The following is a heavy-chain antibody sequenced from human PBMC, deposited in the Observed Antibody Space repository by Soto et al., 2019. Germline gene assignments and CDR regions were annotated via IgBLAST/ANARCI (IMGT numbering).Heavy chain of an antibody. D-gene: IGHD3-10*01. Sequence: QVQLVESGGGVVQSGRSLRLSCAASGFTFSSYGIQWVRQAPGKGLEWVALISDDGSNKYYADSVKGRFTTSRDKNTLELLMNSLRPEDTAVYYCAKERYGQLWLEDYGLDVWGQGTTVTVSS. V-gene: IGHV3-30*18. J-gene: IGHJ6*02. CDR2: ISDDGSNK. CDR3: AKERYGQLWLEDYGLDV. CDR1: GFTFSSYG.